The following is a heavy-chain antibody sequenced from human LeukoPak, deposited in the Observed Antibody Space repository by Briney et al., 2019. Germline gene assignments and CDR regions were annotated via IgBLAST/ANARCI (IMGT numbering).Heavy chain of an antibody. CDR2: IYYSGST. J-gene: IGHJ3*02. V-gene: IGHV4-59*01. CDR3: AREITTDAFDI. Sequence: SETLSLTCTVSGGSISSYYWSWIRQPPGKRLEWIGYIYYSGSTNYNPSLKSRVTISVDTSKNQFSLKLSSVTAADTAVYYCAREITTDAFDIWGQGTMVTVSS. D-gene: IGHD1-1*01. CDR1: GGSISSYY.